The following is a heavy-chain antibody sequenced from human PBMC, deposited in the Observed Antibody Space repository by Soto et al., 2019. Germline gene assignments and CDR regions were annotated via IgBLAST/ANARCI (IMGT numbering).Heavy chain of an antibody. CDR1: GFTFRSYA. D-gene: IGHD6-13*01. V-gene: IGHV3-30*01. CDR2: ISYDGTNK. Sequence: QVQLVESGGGVVQPGRSLRLSCAASGFTFRSYANDWVRQAPGKGLEWVAVISYDGTNKYYADSVKGRFTISRDNSKNTLSLQMNSLRPEDTAVYYCARGDSNSWSDFWGQGTLVTVSS. J-gene: IGHJ4*02. CDR3: ARGDSNSWSDF.